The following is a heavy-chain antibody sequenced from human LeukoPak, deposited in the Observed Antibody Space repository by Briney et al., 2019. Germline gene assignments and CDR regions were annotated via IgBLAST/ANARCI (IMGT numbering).Heavy chain of an antibody. CDR1: GFTFSLSS. J-gene: IGHJ4*02. V-gene: IGHV3-64D*06. CDR2: ILIFWGST. Sequence: AGGSLRLSCSASGFTFSLSSMHWVRQAPRKGVEYVSAILIFWGSTYYAYSVKGRFTISRDNSKNTLYLQISSLRAEDTAVYYCVWGTMVRGLTPGHYYFDFWGQGTLVTVSS. CDR3: VWGTMVRGLTPGHYYFDF. D-gene: IGHD3-10*01.